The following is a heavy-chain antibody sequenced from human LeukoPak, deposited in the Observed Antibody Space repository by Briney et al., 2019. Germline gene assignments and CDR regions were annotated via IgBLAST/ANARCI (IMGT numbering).Heavy chain of an antibody. V-gene: IGHV3-43D*03. J-gene: IGHJ5*02. CDR2: ISWDGGST. Sequence: PGGALRLSCAASGFTFGDYAVHWVRQAPGKGLEWVSLISWDGGSTYYADSVKGRFTISRDNSKNSLYLQMNSLRAEDTALYYCTKAASSSPGGFDPWGQGTLVTVSS. CDR3: TKAASSSPGGFDP. CDR1: GFTFGDYA.